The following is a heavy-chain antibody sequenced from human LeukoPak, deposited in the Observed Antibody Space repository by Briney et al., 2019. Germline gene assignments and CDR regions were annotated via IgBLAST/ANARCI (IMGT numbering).Heavy chain of an antibody. CDR3: ARDDVADAFDI. Sequence: SETLSLTCAVYGGSFSGYYWSWIRQPPGKGLEWIGEINHSGSTNYNPSLKSRVTISADTSKNQFSLKLSSVTAADTAVYYCARDDVADAFDIWGQGTMVTVSS. CDR2: INHSGST. V-gene: IGHV4-34*01. J-gene: IGHJ3*02. CDR1: GGSFSGYY.